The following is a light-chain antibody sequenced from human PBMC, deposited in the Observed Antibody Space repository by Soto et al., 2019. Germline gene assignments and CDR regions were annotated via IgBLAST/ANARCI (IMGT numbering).Light chain of an antibody. CDR2: SAS. V-gene: IGKV1-39*01. Sequence: DIQMTQSPSSLSASVGDRVTMTCRASQSISSNLNWYQQKPGKAPKLLIYSASNLHSGVPSRFSGSGSGTDFSLTISSLQPEDFATYYCQQSYHSLTFGPGTNVEI. CDR1: QSISSN. J-gene: IGKJ3*01. CDR3: QQSYHSLT.